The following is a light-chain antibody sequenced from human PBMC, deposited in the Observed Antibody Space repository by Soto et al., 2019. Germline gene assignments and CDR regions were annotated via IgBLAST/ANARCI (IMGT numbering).Light chain of an antibody. CDR1: QNVGTY. CDR2: GAS. J-gene: IGKJ2*01. Sequence: EIVLTQSPATLSLSAGDRATLSCRASQNVGTYLAWYQQRPGQAPRLLIYGASNRATGIPARFSGSGSRTDFTLTITGLEPEDFAVYFCQHRHTWPPDATFGPGTRLEIK. V-gene: IGKV3-11*01. CDR3: QHRHTWPPDAT.